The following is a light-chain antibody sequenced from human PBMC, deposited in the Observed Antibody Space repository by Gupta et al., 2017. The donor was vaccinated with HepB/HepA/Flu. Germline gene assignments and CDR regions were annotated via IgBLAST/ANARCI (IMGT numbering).Light chain of an antibody. CDR3: QQYGSSPPIT. Sequence: EIVLTQSPGTLSLSPGERATLSCRASQSVSSSYSAWYQQKPGQAPRLLIYGAASRATGIPDRFSGSGSGTEFTLTISRLEPEDFAVYYCQQYGSSPPITFGQGTRLEIK. CDR2: GAA. CDR1: QSVSSSY. V-gene: IGKV3-20*01. J-gene: IGKJ5*01.